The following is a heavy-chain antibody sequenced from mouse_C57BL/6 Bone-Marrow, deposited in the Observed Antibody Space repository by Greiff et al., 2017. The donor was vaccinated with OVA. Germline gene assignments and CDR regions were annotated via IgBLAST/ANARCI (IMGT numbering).Heavy chain of an antibody. Sequence: QVQLQQSGPGLVAPSQSLSITCTVSGFSLTSYAISWVRQPPGKGLEWLGVIWTGGGTNYNSALKSRLSISKDNSKSQVFLKMNSLQTDDTARYYCARTGYYLDYYAMDYWGQGTSVTVSS. CDR3: ARTGYYLDYYAMDY. J-gene: IGHJ4*01. CDR2: IWTGGGT. D-gene: IGHD2-3*01. V-gene: IGHV2-9-1*01. CDR1: GFSLTSYA.